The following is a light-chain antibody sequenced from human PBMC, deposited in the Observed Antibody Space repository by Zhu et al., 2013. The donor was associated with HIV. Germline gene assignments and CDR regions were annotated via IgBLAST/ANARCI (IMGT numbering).Light chain of an antibody. J-gene: IGKJ3*01. V-gene: IGKV3D-20*02. Sequence: IVLTQSPGTLSLSPGERATLSCRAGQSVRSNYLAWYQQKPGQAPRLLIYDASIRATGTPDRFSGSGSGTDFTLTISSLEPEVFLVFLYCQQRTKWLLTFGPGTRLEIK. CDR3: QQRTKWLLT. CDR1: QSVRSNY. CDR2: DAS.